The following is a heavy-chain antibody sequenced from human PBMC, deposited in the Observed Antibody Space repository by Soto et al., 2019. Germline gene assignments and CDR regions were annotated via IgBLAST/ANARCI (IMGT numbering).Heavy chain of an antibody. J-gene: IGHJ4*02. CDR2: ISAYNGNT. CDR1: GYTFTGYY. V-gene: IGHV1-18*04. CDR3: ARDYYGSGSYYYFDY. Sequence: ASVKVSCKASGYTFTGYYMHWVRQAPGQGLEWMGWISAYNGNTNYAQKLQGRVTMTTDTSTSTAYMELRSLRSDDTAVYYCARDYYGSGSYYYFDYWGQGTLVTVSS. D-gene: IGHD3-10*01.